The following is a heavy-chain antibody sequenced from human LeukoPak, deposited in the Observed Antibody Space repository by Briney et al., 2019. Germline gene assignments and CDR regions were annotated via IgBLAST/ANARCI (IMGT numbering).Heavy chain of an antibody. CDR1: GFSFSSYS. D-gene: IGHD6-19*01. Sequence: PGGSLRLSCAASGFSFSSYSMNWVRKAPGKGLEWVSSISSSSSDIYYADSVKGRFTISRDNAKNSLFLQMNSLRAEDTAVYYCAKDPGPPIAVAGILWFQHWGQGTLVTVSS. CDR3: AKDPGPPIAVAGILWFQH. V-gene: IGHV3-21*04. CDR2: ISSSSSDI. J-gene: IGHJ1*01.